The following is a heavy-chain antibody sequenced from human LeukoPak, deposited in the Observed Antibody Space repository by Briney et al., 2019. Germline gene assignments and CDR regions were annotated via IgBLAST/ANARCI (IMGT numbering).Heavy chain of an antibody. J-gene: IGHJ6*03. V-gene: IGHV3-48*04. Sequence: GGSLRLSCAASGFTFSSYSMNWVRQAPGKGLEWVSYISSSSSTIYYADSVKGRFTISRDNAKNSLYLRMNSLRAEDTAVYYCARVSPYMDVWGKGTTVTVSS. CDR2: ISSSSSTI. CDR3: ARVSPYMDV. CDR1: GFTFSSYS.